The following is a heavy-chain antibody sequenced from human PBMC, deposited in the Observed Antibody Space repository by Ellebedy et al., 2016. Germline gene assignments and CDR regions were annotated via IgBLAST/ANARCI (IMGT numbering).Heavy chain of an antibody. CDR2: IIPIFGTA. Sequence: SVKVSXXASGGTFSSYAISWVRQAPGQGLEWMGGIIPIFGTANYAQKFQGRVTITADESTSTAYMELSSLRSEDTAVYYCARETTMTNDPNFDYWGQGTLVTV. J-gene: IGHJ4*02. CDR3: ARETTMTNDPNFDY. CDR1: GGTFSSYA. D-gene: IGHD4-17*01. V-gene: IGHV1-69*13.